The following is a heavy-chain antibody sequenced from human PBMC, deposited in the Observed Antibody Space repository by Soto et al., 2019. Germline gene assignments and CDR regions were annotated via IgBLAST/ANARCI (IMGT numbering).Heavy chain of an antibody. CDR3: ARRARMASDFWRNWFDP. V-gene: IGHV1-3*01. J-gene: IGHJ5*02. Sequence: QVQLVQSGAEVKKPGASVKVSCKASGYTFTSYAMHWVRQAPGQRLEWMGWINAGNGNTKYSQKFQGRVTITRDTSASTAYMELGSLGPGDTAVYYWARRARMASDFWRNWFDPWGQGTLVTVSS. CDR1: GYTFTSYA. CDR2: INAGNGNT. D-gene: IGHD3-3*01.